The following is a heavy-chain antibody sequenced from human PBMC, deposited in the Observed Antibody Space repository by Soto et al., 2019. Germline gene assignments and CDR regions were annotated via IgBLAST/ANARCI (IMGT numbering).Heavy chain of an antibody. CDR2: INSDGSST. Sequence: EVQLVESGGGLVQPGGSLRLSCAASGFTFSSYWMHWVRQAPGKGLVWVSRINSDGSSTSYADSVKGRFTISRDNAKNQVYLQMNNLRAEDTAVYYCAREVKRYCSGGSGYRPHGMDVWGQGTTVTVSS. V-gene: IGHV3-74*01. D-gene: IGHD2-15*01. J-gene: IGHJ6*02. CDR3: AREVKRYCSGGSGYRPHGMDV. CDR1: GFTFSSYW.